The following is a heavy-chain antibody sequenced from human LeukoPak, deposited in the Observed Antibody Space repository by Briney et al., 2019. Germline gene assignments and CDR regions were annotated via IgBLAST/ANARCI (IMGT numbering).Heavy chain of an antibody. CDR3: ARRAHSSGYSPHFDY. CDR1: GFTFDDYG. CDR2: INWNGGST. J-gene: IGHJ4*02. V-gene: IGHV3-20*01. D-gene: IGHD3-22*01. Sequence: GGSLRLSCAASGFTFDDYGMSWVRQAPGKGLEWVSGINWNGGSTGYADSVKGRFTISRDNAKNSLYLQMNSLRAEDTALYHCARRAHSSGYSPHFDYWGQGTLVTVSS.